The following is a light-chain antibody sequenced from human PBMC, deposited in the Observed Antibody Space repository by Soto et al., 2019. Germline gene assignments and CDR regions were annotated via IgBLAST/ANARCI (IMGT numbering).Light chain of an antibody. CDR3: QQYNSYFTWT. CDR1: QSISSW. J-gene: IGKJ1*01. Sequence: DIQMTQSPSTLSASVGDRVTITCRASQSISSWLAWYQQKPGKAPKLLIYKASSLESGVPSRFSGSGSGTEFTLTISSLXPDDFATYYRQQYNSYFTWTFGQGTKVDIK. CDR2: KAS. V-gene: IGKV1-5*03.